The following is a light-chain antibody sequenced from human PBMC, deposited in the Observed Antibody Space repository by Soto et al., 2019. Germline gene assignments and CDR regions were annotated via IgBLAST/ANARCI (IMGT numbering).Light chain of an antibody. CDR3: MQALQTTPIT. CDR1: QSLLHSNGFDY. V-gene: IGKV2-28*01. CDR2: LGS. Sequence: EPASISCRSSQSLLHSNGFDYLDWYLQKPGQSPKLLIYLGSNRASGVPDRFSASGSGTDFTLRISRVEAEDVGVYYCMQALQTTPITFGQGTKLEIK. J-gene: IGKJ2*01.